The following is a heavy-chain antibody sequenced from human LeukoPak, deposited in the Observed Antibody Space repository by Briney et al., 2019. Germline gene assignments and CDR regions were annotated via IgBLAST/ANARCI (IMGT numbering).Heavy chain of an antibody. CDR3: ARDSDKMATIIYYGMDV. J-gene: IGHJ6*02. CDR1: GYTFTSYG. Sequence: ASVKVSCKASGYTFTSYGISWVRQAPGQGLEWMGWISAYNGNTNCAQKLQGRVTMTTDTSTSTAYMELRSLRSDDTAVYYCARDSDKMATIIYYGMDVWGQGTTVTVSS. D-gene: IGHD5-24*01. V-gene: IGHV1-18*01. CDR2: ISAYNGNT.